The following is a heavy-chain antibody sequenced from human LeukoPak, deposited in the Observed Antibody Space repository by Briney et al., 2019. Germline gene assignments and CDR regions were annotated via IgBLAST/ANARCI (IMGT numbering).Heavy chain of an antibody. J-gene: IGHJ3*01. Sequence: GGSLRLSCAASAYTFSGNAMSWVRQAPGKGLEWVSTIGGTGGTTLYADSVKGRFTISRDNSKNMLYLQMNSLRAEDTAVYHCANHRLFDPFDVWGHGTMVTVSS. CDR2: IGGTGGTT. CDR3: ANHRLFDPFDV. V-gene: IGHV3-23*01. CDR1: AYTFSGNA. D-gene: IGHD4/OR15-4a*01.